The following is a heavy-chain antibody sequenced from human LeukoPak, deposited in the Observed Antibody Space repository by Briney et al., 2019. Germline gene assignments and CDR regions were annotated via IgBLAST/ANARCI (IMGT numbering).Heavy chain of an antibody. D-gene: IGHD3-22*01. CDR2: F. Sequence: PSETLSLTCTVSGYSLDTLANWGWIRQSPGKGLEWIGSFYNPSLQGRVTISVDTSKNQFSLKLTSVTAADTAVYYCARGFGFYYDSSGPWGQGTLVTVSS. CDR1: GYSLDTLAN. V-gene: IGHV4-38-2*02. J-gene: IGHJ4*02. CDR3: ARGFGFYYDSSGP.